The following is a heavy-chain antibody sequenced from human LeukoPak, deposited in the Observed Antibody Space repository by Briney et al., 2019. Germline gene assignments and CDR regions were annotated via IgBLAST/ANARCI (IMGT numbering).Heavy chain of an antibody. CDR1: GFTFSNAW. V-gene: IGHV3-74*01. Sequence: PGGSLRLSCAASGFTFSNAWMSWVRQAPGKGLEWVGRINGDGGSRNYADSVKGRFTISRDNAKNTLYLQMSSLRVEDTAVYYCASASSHRTAAGGDYWGQGTLVTVST. D-gene: IGHD6-13*01. CDR3: ASASSHRTAAGGDY. CDR2: INGDGGSR. J-gene: IGHJ4*02.